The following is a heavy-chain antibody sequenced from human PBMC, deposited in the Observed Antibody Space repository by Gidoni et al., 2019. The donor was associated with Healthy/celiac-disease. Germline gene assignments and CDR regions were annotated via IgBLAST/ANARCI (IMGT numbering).Heavy chain of an antibody. D-gene: IGHD3-22*01. J-gene: IGHJ6*02. Sequence: QVQLVESGGGVVQPGRSLRLSWAASGFTFSSYGLHWVRQAPGKGLEWVAVIWYDGSNKYYADSVKGRFTISRDNSKNTLYLQMNSLRAEDTAVYYCARDDDYYYDSSGYFYYYGMDVWGQGTTVTVSS. CDR2: IWYDGSNK. CDR3: ARDDDYYYDSSGYFYYYGMDV. V-gene: IGHV3-33*01. CDR1: GFTFSSYG.